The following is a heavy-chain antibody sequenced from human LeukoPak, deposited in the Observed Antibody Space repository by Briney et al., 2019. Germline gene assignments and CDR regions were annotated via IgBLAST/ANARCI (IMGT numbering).Heavy chain of an antibody. J-gene: IGHJ5*02. CDR2: INPNSGDT. D-gene: IGHD3-10*01. Sequence: ASVKVSCKASGYTFTDYYINWVRQAPGQRLEWIGWINPNSGDTNYAQKFQDRVTMTRDTSISTAYIELNFLRSDDTAVFYCARGDYYGSPKVVAAWGQGTLVTVSS. CDR1: GYTFTDYY. CDR3: ARGDYYGSPKVVAA. V-gene: IGHV1-2*02.